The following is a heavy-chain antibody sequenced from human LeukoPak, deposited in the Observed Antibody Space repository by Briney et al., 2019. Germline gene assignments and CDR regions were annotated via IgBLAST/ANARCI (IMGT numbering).Heavy chain of an antibody. Sequence: PGGSLRLSCAASKFTFSVHAMHWVRQAPGGGLEWVAIVYPDGGSTSYAEPVKGRFTISRDNSNNTLYLEMNSLRAEDTAVYYCVKERSSRYFDYWGQGILVTVSS. J-gene: IGHJ4*02. CDR1: KFTFSVHA. CDR3: VKERSSRYFDY. CDR2: VYPDGGST. V-gene: IGHV3-33*06.